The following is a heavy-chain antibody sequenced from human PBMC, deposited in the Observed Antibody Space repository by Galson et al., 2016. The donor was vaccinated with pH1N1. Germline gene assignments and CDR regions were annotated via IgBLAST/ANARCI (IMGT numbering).Heavy chain of an antibody. Sequence: SVKVSCKASGYMFSTYGINWVRKAPGQGPEWMGRTSGYNGNTIYEQKFQARISMTIDKSTSTVYMDLRSLRFDDTAVYYCAKGTLPGYYDYWGQGTLVTVSS. J-gene: IGHJ4*02. V-gene: IGHV1-18*01. CDR3: AKGTLPGYYDY. D-gene: IGHD3-22*01. CDR2: TSGYNGNT. CDR1: GYMFSTYG.